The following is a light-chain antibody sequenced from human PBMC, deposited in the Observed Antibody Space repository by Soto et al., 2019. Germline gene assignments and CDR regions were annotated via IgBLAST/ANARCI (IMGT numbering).Light chain of an antibody. V-gene: IGLV2-14*01. Sequence: QSALTQPASVSGSPGQSIAISCTGTSSDVGGYKYVPWYQQYPGKAPKLMIYDVSNRPSGVSDRFSGSKSGNTASLTISGLQSEDEADYYCSSYTSSSSYVFGTGTKVTVL. CDR3: SSYTSSSSYV. J-gene: IGLJ1*01. CDR2: DVS. CDR1: SSDVGGYKY.